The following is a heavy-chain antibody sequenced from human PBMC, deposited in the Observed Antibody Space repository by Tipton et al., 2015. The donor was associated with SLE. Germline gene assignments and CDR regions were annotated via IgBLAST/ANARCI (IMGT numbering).Heavy chain of an antibody. Sequence: TLSLTCAVYGGSFSGYYWSWIRQPPGKGLEWIGEINHSGSTNYNPSLKSRVTISVDTSKNQFSLKLSSVTAADTAVYYCARQGPLWYYYYYMDVWGKVTTVTVSS. CDR1: GGSFSGYY. J-gene: IGHJ6*03. V-gene: IGHV4-34*01. CDR3: ARQGPLWYYYYYMDV. D-gene: IGHD3-10*01. CDR2: INHSGST.